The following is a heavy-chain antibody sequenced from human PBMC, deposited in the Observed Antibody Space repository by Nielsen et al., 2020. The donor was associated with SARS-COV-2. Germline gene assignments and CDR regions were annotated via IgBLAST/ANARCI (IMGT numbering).Heavy chain of an antibody. CDR2: ISGSGSTI. J-gene: IGHJ6*02. CDR1: GFTFSSYE. V-gene: IGHV3-48*03. D-gene: IGHD4-11*01. CDR3: ARDSDYRVNGMDV. Sequence: GGSLRLSCAASGFTFSSYEMNWVRQAPGKGLEWVSYISGSGSTIYYADSVKGRFTISRDNSKNTLYLQMNSLRAEDSAVYYCARDSDYRVNGMDVWGQGTTVTVSS.